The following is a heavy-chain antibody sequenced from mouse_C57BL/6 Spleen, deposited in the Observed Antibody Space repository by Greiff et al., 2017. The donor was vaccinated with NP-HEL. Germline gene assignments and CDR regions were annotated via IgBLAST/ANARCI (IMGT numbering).Heavy chain of an antibody. V-gene: IGHV5-6*01. D-gene: IGHD2-2*01. CDR1: GFTFSSYG. J-gene: IGHJ4*01. CDR3: ARVTTDYAMDY. CDR2: ISSGGSYT. Sequence: EVQGVESGGDLVKPGGSLKLSCAASGFTFSSYGMSWVRQTPDKRLEWVATISSGGSYTYYPDSVKGRFTISRDNAKNTLYLRMSSLKSEDTAMYYCARVTTDYAMDYWGQGTSVTVSS.